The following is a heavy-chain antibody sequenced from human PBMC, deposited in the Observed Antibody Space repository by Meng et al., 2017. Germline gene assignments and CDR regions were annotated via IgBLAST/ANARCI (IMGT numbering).Heavy chain of an antibody. J-gene: IGHJ4*02. CDR3: ARGRDGSGSYYNVVDY. V-gene: IGHV4-59*01. Sequence: GSLRLSCTVSGGSISSYYWSWIRQPPGKGLEWIGYIYYSGSTNYNPSLKSRVTISVDTSKNQFSLKLSSVTAADTAVYYCARGRDGSGSYYNVVDYWGQGTLVTVSS. CDR2: IYYSGST. CDR1: GGSISSYY. D-gene: IGHD3-10*01.